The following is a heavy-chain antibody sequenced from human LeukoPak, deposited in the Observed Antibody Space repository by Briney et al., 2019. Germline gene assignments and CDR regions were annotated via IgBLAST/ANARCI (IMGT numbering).Heavy chain of an antibody. V-gene: IGHV4-39*01. Sequence: SETLSLTCTVSGGSVSSSSYYWGWIRQPPGKGLEWIGSIYYSGSTYYNPSLKSRVTISVDTSKNQFSLKLSSVTAADTAVYYCARHRAGGSSWFYYFDYWGQGTLVTVSS. CDR2: IYYSGST. J-gene: IGHJ4*02. CDR3: ARHRAGGSSWFYYFDY. D-gene: IGHD6-13*01. CDR1: GGSVSSSSYY.